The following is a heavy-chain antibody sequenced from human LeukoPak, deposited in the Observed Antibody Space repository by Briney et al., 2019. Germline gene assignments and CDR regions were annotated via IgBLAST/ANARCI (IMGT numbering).Heavy chain of an antibody. V-gene: IGHV3-7*01. D-gene: IGHD3-10*01. CDR3: ARRSYGSGSYYKNNRGLTKNYYYYMDV. Sequence: GGSLRLSCAASGFTFSSYWMSWVRQAPGKGLEWVANIKQDGSEKYYVDSVKGRFTISRDNAKNSLYLQMNSLRAEDTAVYYCARRSYGSGSYYKNNRGLTKNYYYYMDVWGKGTTVTISS. CDR1: GFTFSSYW. J-gene: IGHJ6*03. CDR2: IKQDGSEK.